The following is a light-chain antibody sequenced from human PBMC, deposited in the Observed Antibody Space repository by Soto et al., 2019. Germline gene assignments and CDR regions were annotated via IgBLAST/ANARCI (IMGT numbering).Light chain of an antibody. V-gene: IGLV2-8*01. J-gene: IGLJ1*01. CDR2: EVN. Sequence: QSALTQPPSASGSPGQSVAISCTGTSSDVGCYNYVSWYQQHPVKAPKLMIYEVNKRPSGVPDRFSGSKSGNTASLTVSGLQAEDEADYYCSSYAGSSNVFGTGTKVTVL. CDR3: SSYAGSSNV. CDR1: SSDVGCYNY.